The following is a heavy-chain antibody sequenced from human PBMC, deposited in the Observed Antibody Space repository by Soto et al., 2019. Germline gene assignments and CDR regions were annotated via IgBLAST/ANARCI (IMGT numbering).Heavy chain of an antibody. CDR3: ARGGHVVVVTAAFDY. D-gene: IGHD2-21*02. CDR1: GDTFTDYY. J-gene: IGHJ4*02. V-gene: IGHV1-46*01. CDR2: VNPSGGHT. Sequence: QVQLMQSGAEVKKPGASVKVSCKASGDTFTDYYIHWVRQAPGQGLEWMGTVNPSGGHTTYAQNFLGSVTXTXXXSXXTLYRELTSLGSEDTAVYYCARGGHVVVVTAAFDYWGQGTLVTVSS.